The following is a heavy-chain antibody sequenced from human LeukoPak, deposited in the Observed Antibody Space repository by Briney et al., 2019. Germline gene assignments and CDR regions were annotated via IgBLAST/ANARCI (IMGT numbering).Heavy chain of an antibody. CDR3: AAEEFQASHAFDI. J-gene: IGHJ3*02. Sequence: GGSLRLSCAASGFTFSSHGMHWLRQAPGKGLEWVTFISYDGRNKYYGDSVKGRFTISRDNSKSTLYLQMNSLTTEDSAVYFCAAEEFQASHAFDIWGQGTMVIVSS. CDR2: ISYDGRNK. D-gene: IGHD3-10*01. V-gene: IGHV3-30*19. CDR1: GFTFSSHG.